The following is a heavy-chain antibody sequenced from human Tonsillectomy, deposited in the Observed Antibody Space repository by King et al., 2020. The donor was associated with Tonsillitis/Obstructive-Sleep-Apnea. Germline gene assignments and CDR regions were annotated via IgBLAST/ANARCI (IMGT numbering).Heavy chain of an antibody. CDR1: GFTFSSYS. Sequence: VQLVESGGGLVKPGGSLRLSCAASGFTFSSYSMNWVRQAPGKGLEWVSSISSSSSYIYYADSVKGRFTISRDNAKNSLYLQMNSLRAEDTAVYYCAREGELTVRGIITYFDYWGQGTLVTVSS. J-gene: IGHJ4*02. D-gene: IGHD3-10*01. CDR3: AREGELTVRGIITYFDY. V-gene: IGHV3-21*01. CDR2: ISSSSSYI.